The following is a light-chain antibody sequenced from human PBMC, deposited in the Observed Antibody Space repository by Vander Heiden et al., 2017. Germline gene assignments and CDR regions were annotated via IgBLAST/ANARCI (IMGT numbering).Light chain of an antibody. V-gene: IGKV1-16*01. Sequence: DIQMTQSPSSLSASVGDRVTITCRASQVIRNYLAWFQQKPGEAPKPLIFAASSLQSGVPSRSSGSGSGTDFTLTISSLQPEDFATYYCQQYNSYPYTFGQGTKLDIK. J-gene: IGKJ2*01. CDR1: QVIRNY. CDR3: QQYNSYPYT. CDR2: AAS.